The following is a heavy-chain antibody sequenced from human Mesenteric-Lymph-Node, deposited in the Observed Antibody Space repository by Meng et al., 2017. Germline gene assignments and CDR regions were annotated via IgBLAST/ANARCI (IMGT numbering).Heavy chain of an antibody. CDR1: GGTFSSYA. V-gene: IGHV1-69*05. J-gene: IGHJ3*02. CDR2: IIPIFGTA. Sequence: SVKVSCKASGGTFSSYAISWVRQAPGQGLEWMGGIIPIFGTANYAQKFQGRVTITTDESTSTAYVELSSLRSEDTAVYYCARRGDILTGYYGAFDIWGQGTMVTVSS. D-gene: IGHD3-9*01. CDR3: ARRGDILTGYYGAFDI.